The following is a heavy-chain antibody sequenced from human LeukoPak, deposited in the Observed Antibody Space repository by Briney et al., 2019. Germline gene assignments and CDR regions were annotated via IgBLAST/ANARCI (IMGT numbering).Heavy chain of an antibody. Sequence: ASVKVSCKVSGYTLTELSMHWVRQAPGKGLEWMGGFDPEDGETIYAQKFQGRVTITADKSTSTAYMELSSLRSEDTAVYYCARDRSAEPRESYYYYGMDVWGQGTTVTVSS. V-gene: IGHV1-24*01. D-gene: IGHD5-24*01. CDR2: FDPEDGET. CDR1: GYTLTELS. J-gene: IGHJ6*02. CDR3: ARDRSAEPRESYYYYGMDV.